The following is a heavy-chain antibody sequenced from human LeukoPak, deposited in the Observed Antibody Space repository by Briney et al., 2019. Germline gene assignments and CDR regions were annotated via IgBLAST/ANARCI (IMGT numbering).Heavy chain of an antibody. CDR1: GFTFSSYA. Sequence: GGSLRLSCAASGFTFSSYAMHWVRQAPGKGLEWEAVISYDGSNKYYADSVKGRFTISRDNSKNTLYLQMNSLRAEDTAVYYCARVYSSGWFYYYYGMDVWGQGTTVTVSS. CDR3: ARVYSSGWFYYYYGMDV. J-gene: IGHJ6*02. D-gene: IGHD6-19*01. CDR2: ISYDGSNK. V-gene: IGHV3-30-3*01.